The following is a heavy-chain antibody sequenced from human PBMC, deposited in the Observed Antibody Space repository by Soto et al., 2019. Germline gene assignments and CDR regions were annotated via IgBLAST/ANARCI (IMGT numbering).Heavy chain of an antibody. CDR2: INPNAGST. D-gene: IGHD2-8*01. J-gene: IGHJ5*02. V-gene: IGHV1-46*01. CDR3: AREHCTNGVCYAWFDP. Sequence: ASVKVSCKASGYTCTSNYMHWVRQAPGQGLEWMGIINPNAGSTNYAQKFQGRVSITSDTSTSTVYMELSSLRSEDTAVYFCAREHCTNGVCYAWFDPWGQGSLVTVS. CDR1: GYTCTSNY.